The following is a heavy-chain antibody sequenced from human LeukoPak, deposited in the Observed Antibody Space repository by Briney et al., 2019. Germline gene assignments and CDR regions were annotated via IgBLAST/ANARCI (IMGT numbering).Heavy chain of an antibody. CDR3: ARVMSGHSWYLDY. CDR1: GYSFTGYY. Sequence: ASVKVSCKASGYSFTGYYMHWVRQAPGQGLEWMGRINPNSGGTNYAQKFQGRVTMTRDTSVSTAYMELSRLSSDDTAVYFCARVMSGHSWYLDYWGQGTLVTVSS. D-gene: IGHD6-13*01. V-gene: IGHV1-2*06. J-gene: IGHJ4*02. CDR2: INPNSGGT.